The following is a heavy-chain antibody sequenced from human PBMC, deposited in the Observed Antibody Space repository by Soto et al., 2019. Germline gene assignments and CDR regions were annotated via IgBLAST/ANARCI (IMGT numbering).Heavy chain of an antibody. CDR2: IIPIFGTA. Sequence: GASVKVSCKASGGTFSSYAISWVRQAPGQGLEWMGGIIPIFGTANYAQKFQGRVTITADESTSTAYMELSSLRSEDTAVYYCARGQYSSSWYSAFDIWGQGTMVTVSS. CDR3: ARGQYSSSWYSAFDI. D-gene: IGHD6-13*01. V-gene: IGHV1-69*13. J-gene: IGHJ3*02. CDR1: GGTFSSYA.